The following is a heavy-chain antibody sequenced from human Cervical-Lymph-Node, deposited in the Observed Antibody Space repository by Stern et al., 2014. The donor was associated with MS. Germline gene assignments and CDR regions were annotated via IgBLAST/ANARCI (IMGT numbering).Heavy chain of an antibody. J-gene: IGHJ5*02. Sequence: VQLEESGPGLVRPSQTLSLTCIVSGDSINSGNYYWTWLRPPAGKGMEWIVRTYDSGSPTYSPSLKSRVTISVDTSKTQSSRELGSVTAADTAVYYCARDRIVLVRGRSWSDTWGQGTLVTVSS. CDR3: ARDRIVLVRGRSWSDT. CDR1: GDSINSGNYY. V-gene: IGHV4-61*02. CDR2: TYDSGSP. D-gene: IGHD3-10*01.